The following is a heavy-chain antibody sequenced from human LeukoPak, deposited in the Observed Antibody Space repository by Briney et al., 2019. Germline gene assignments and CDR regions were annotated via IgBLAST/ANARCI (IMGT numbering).Heavy chain of an antibody. J-gene: IGHJ4*02. Sequence: PSETLSLTCAVSGGSISSSNWWSWVRQPPGKGLEWIGEIYHSGSTNYNPSLKSRVTISVDKSKNQFSLKLSSVTAADTAVYYCARDSSVESGSLDYWGQGTLVTVSS. V-gene: IGHV4-4*02. CDR1: GGSISSSNW. D-gene: IGHD1-26*01. CDR2: IYHSGST. CDR3: ARDSSVESGSLDY.